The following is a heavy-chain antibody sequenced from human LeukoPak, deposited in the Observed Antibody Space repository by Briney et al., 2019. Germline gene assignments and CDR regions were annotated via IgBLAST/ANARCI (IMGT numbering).Heavy chain of an antibody. D-gene: IGHD3-9*01. CDR3: ARGDILTGYPFDY. CDR1: GGSFSGYY. Sequence: SETLSLTCAVYGGSFSGYYWSWIRQPPGKGLEWIGEINHSGSTNYNPSLKSRVTISVDTSKNQFSLKLSSVTAADMAMYYCARGDILTGYPFDYWGQGTLVTVSS. V-gene: IGHV4-34*01. CDR2: INHSGST. J-gene: IGHJ4*02.